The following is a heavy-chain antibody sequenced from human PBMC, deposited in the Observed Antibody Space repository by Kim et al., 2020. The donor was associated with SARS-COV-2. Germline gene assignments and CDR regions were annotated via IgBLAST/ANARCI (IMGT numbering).Heavy chain of an antibody. J-gene: IGHJ6*03. Sequence: GGSLRLSCAASGFTFSSYDMHWVRQATGKGLEWVSAIGTAGDTYYPGSVKGRFTISRENAKNSLYLQMNSLRAGDTAVYYCARMEYYYDSSGYFNRYYHYYYMDVWGKGTTVTVSS. CDR3: ARMEYYYDSSGYFNRYYHYYYMDV. CDR2: IGTAGDT. D-gene: IGHD3-22*01. CDR1: GFTFSSYD. V-gene: IGHV3-13*01.